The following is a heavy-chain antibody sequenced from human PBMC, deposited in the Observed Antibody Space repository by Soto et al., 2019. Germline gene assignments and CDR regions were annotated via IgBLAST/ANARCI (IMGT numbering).Heavy chain of an antibody. J-gene: IGHJ5*02. CDR3: ASGYCSGGSCWEFDP. CDR1: GGSISSGDYY. Sequence: PSETLSLTCTVSGGSISSGDYYWSWIRQPPGKGLEWMGYIYYSGSTYYNPSLKSRVTISLDTSKNQFSLKLNSVTAADTAVYYCASGYCSGGSCWEFDPWGQGTQVTVSS. D-gene: IGHD2-15*01. V-gene: IGHV4-30-4*01. CDR2: IYYSGST.